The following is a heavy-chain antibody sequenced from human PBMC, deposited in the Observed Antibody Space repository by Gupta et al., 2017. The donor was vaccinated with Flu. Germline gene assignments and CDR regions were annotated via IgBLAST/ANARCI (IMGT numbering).Heavy chain of an antibody. CDR2: INHSGST. D-gene: IGHD3-16*02. J-gene: IGHJ2*01. Sequence: IRQPPGKGLEWIGEINHSGSTNYNPSLKSRVTISVDTSKNQFSLKLSSVTAADTAVYYCARGRNPTRKETHRPLSGSQVPLAHWYFDLWGRGTLVTVSS. CDR3: ARGRNPTRKETHRPLSGSQVPLAHWYFDL. V-gene: IGHV4-34*01.